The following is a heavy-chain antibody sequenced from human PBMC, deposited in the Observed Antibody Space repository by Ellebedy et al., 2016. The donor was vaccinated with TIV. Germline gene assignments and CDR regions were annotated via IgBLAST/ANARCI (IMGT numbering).Heavy chain of an antibody. Sequence: GESLKISCAASGFTFSSYAMHWVRQAPGKGLEWVAVISYDGSNKYYADSVKGRFTISRDNSKNTLYLQMNSLRAEDTAVYYCAREVAVAGWDYWGQGTLVTVSS. CDR1: GFTFSSYA. J-gene: IGHJ4*02. CDR2: ISYDGSNK. CDR3: AREVAVAGWDY. D-gene: IGHD6-19*01. V-gene: IGHV3-30-3*01.